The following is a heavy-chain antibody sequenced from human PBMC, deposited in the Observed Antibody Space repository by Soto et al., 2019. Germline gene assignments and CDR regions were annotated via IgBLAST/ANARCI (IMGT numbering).Heavy chain of an antibody. V-gene: IGHV4-39*05. CDR3: ASRDCTNGVCPGYYYYYMDV. D-gene: IGHD2-8*01. CDR1: GGSISSSSYY. CDR2: IYYSGST. Sequence: SETPSLTCTVSGGSISSSSYYWGWIRQPPGKGLEWIGSIYYSGSTYYNPSLKSRVTISVDTSKNQFSLKLSSVTAADTAVYYCASRDCTNGVCPGYYYYYMDVWGKGTTVTVSS. J-gene: IGHJ6*03.